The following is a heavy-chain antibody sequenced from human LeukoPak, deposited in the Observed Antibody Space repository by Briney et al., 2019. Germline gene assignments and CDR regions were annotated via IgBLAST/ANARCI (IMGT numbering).Heavy chain of an antibody. CDR3: TTKISYYYDSSGFDY. V-gene: IGHV3-15*01. CDR1: GFTFSNAW. J-gene: IGHJ4*02. CDR2: IKSKTGGGTT. Sequence: PGGSLRLSCAASGFTFSNAWMSWVRQAPGKGLEWVGRIKSKTGGGTTDYAAPVKGRFTISRDDSKNTLYLQMNSLKTEDTAVYYCTTKISYYYDSSGFDYWGQGTLVTVSS. D-gene: IGHD3-22*01.